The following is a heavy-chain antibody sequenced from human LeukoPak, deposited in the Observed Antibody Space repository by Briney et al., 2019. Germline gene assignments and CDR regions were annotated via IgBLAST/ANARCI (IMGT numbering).Heavy chain of an antibody. CDR3: TRHLINIWDFDY. Sequence: GGSLRLSCAASGFTFSSHWMHWVRQAPGKGLEWVSVIYSGGSTYYAESVKGRFTISRDNSKNTLYLQMNSLRAEDTAVYYCTRHLINIWDFDYWGQGTLVTVSS. J-gene: IGHJ4*02. V-gene: IGHV3-66*04. D-gene: IGHD3-16*01. CDR1: GFTFSSHW. CDR2: IYSGGST.